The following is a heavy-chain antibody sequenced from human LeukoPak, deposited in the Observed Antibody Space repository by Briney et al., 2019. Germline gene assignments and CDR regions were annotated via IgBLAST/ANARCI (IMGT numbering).Heavy chain of an antibody. V-gene: IGHV2-5*01. Sequence: SGPTLVKPTQTLTLTCTFSGFSLSTSGVGVGWIRQPPGKALEWLALIYWNDDKRYSPSLKSRLTITKDTSKNQVVLTMTNMDPVDTATYYCAHPRISLRYFDWSYFDYWGQGTLVTVSS. CDR1: GFSLSTSGVG. J-gene: IGHJ4*02. D-gene: IGHD3-9*01. CDR2: IYWNDDK. CDR3: AHPRISLRYFDWSYFDY.